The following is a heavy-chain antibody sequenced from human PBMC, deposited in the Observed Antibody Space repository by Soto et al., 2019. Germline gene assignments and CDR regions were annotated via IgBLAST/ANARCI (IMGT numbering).Heavy chain of an antibody. D-gene: IGHD6-19*01. CDR3: AKEWAGDAFDV. CDR1: GFAFSTYA. CDR2: ISFSGGTT. Sequence: EVQLLDSGGGLVQPGGSLRLSCAASGFAFSTYAMSWVRQAPGQGLEWVSSISFSGGTTYYADSVKGRLTISRDNSKNILYLQMTRLRAEDTAIYFCAKEWAGDAFDVWGQGTMVTVSS. V-gene: IGHV3-23*01. J-gene: IGHJ3*01.